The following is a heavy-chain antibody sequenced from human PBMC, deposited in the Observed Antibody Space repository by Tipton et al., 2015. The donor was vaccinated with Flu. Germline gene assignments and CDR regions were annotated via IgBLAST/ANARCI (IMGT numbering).Heavy chain of an antibody. CDR1: GGSISSSSYY. D-gene: IGHD2-21*01. CDR3: ARVTIVVVAAPGIYFDY. Sequence: TLSLTCTVSGGSISSSSYYWGWIRQPPGKGLEWIGSIYYSGSTYYNPSLKSRVTISVDTSKNQFSLKLSPVTAADTAVYYCARVTIVVVAAPGIYFDYWGQGTLVTVSS. CDR2: IYYSGST. V-gene: IGHV4-39*07. J-gene: IGHJ4*02.